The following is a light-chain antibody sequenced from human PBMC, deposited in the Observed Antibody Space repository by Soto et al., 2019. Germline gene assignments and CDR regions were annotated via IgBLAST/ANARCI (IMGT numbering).Light chain of an antibody. CDR1: QSVSTN. CDR3: QHYHDWPSGT. J-gene: IGKJ2*01. CDR2: AAS. Sequence: ETVMTQSPATLSVSPGERDTLSCRASQSVSTNLAWYQQTPGQAPRLLIYAASTRAAGIPARFSGSGSGTEFTLTISSLQSEDFAVYYCQHYHDWPSGTFGQGTKLEIK. V-gene: IGKV3-15*01.